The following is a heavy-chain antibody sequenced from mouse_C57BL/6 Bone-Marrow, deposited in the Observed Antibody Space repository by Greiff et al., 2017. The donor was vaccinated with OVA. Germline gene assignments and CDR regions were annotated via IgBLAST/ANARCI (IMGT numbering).Heavy chain of an antibody. CDR1: GYTFTSYW. J-gene: IGHJ3*01. D-gene: IGHD1-1*01. V-gene: IGHV1-55*01. Sequence: QVQLQQPGAELVKPGASVKMSCKASGYTFTSYWITWVKQRPGQGLEWIGDIYPGSGSTNYNEKFKSKATLTVDTSSSTAYMQLSSLTSDDSAVYYCARDGIYYCSSHFAYWGQGTLVTVSA. CDR2: IYPGSGST. CDR3: ARDGIYYCSSHFAY.